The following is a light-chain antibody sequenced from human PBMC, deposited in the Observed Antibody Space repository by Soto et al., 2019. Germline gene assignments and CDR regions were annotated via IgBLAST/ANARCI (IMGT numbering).Light chain of an antibody. CDR3: QQYNSYSLT. Sequence: DIQMTQSPSTLSASVGDRVTITCRASQSISSRLAWYQQKPGKAPKILIYDASNLESGVPSRFSASGSGTEFTLTISSPPPDDFATYYCQQYNSYSLTFGGGTKVEIK. CDR2: DAS. J-gene: IGKJ4*01. CDR1: QSISSR. V-gene: IGKV1-5*01.